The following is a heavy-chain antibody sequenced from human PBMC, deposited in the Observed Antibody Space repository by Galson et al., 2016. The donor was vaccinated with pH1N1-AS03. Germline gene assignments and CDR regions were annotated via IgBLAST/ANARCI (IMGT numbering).Heavy chain of an antibody. Sequence: PALVKPPQTLTLTCSVSGVSVTSSGVGVGWFRQPPGKALEWLALLYWDDDQRYSPSLKSRLTITKDTSKNQVVLTLTNMDPVDTATYYCSHSVITTVREPSYYFESWGQGTLVTVSS. J-gene: IGHJ4*02. CDR1: GVSVTSSGVG. CDR2: LYWDDDQ. D-gene: IGHD3-10*01. V-gene: IGHV2-5*02. CDR3: SHSVITTVREPSYYFES.